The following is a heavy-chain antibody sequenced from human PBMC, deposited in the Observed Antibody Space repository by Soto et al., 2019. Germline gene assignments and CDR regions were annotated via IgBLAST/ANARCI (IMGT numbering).Heavy chain of an antibody. CDR2: INHSGST. CDR3: AATYYDFWSGYKILYYFDF. D-gene: IGHD3-3*01. V-gene: IGHV4-34*01. J-gene: IGHJ4*02. Sequence: SETLSLTCAVYGGSFSGYYWSWIRQPPGKGLEWIGEINHSGSTNYNPSLKSRVTISVDTSKSQFSLKLSSVTAADTAVYYCAATYYDFWSGYKILYYFDFWGQGTLVTVSS. CDR1: GGSFSGYY.